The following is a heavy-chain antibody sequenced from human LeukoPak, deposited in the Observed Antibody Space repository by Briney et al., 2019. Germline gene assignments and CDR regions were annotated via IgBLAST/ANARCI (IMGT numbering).Heavy chain of an antibody. CDR3: ARGRVQGRWRDLDY. J-gene: IGHJ4*02. CDR1: GGSFSGYY. Sequence: SETLSLTCAVYGGSFSGYYWSWIRQPPGKGLEWIGEINHSGSTNYNPSLKSRVTISVDTSKNQFSLKLSSVTAADTAVYYCARGRVQGRWRDLDYWGQGTLVTVSS. CDR2: INHSGST. V-gene: IGHV4-34*01. D-gene: IGHD5-24*01.